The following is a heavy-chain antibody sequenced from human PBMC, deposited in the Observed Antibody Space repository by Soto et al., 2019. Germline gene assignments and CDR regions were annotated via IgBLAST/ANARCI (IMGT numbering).Heavy chain of an antibody. CDR2: ISAYNGNT. J-gene: IGHJ4*02. Sequence: ASVKVSCKASGYTFFNYGIGWVRQAHGQGLEWMGWISAYNGNTNYPQKFQGRVTLTTDTSTRTAYMELRSLRSDDTAVYYCVRDDITVPGTVDYWGQGTLVTVSS. CDR1: GYTFFNYG. V-gene: IGHV1-18*01. D-gene: IGHD6-19*01. CDR3: VRDDITVPGTVDY.